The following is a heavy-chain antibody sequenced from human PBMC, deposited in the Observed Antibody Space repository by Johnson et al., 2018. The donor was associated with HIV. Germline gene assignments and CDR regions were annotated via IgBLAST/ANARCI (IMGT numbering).Heavy chain of an antibody. V-gene: IGHV3-7*05. D-gene: IGHD1-7*01. CDR3: ARDRAWNYEGAFDI. CDR2: IKQDGSEK. CDR1: GFTFSSYA. J-gene: IGHJ3*02. Sequence: MQLVESGGGVVQPGGSLRLSCAASGFTFSSYAMHWVRQAPGKGLEWVANIKQDGSEKYYVDSVKGRFTISRDNAKNSLYLQMNSLRAEDTAVYYCARDRAWNYEGAFDIWGQGTMVTVSS.